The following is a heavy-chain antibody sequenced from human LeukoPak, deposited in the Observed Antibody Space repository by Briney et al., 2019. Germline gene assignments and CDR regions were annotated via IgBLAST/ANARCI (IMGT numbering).Heavy chain of an antibody. CDR3: ASIAGDSSSWYRAYYFDY. V-gene: IGHV4-34*01. J-gene: IGHJ4*02. CDR1: GGSFSGYY. Sequence: SETLFLTCAVYGGSFSGYYWSWIRQPPGKGLEWIGEINHSGSTNYNPSLKSRVTISVDTSKNQFSLKLSSVTAADTAVYYCASIAGDSSSWYRAYYFDYWGQGTLVTVSS. CDR2: INHSGST. D-gene: IGHD6-13*01.